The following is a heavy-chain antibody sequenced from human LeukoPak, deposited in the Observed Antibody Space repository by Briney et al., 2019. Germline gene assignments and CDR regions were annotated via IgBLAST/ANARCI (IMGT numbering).Heavy chain of an antibody. CDR1: GYSFASYW. CDR2: IYRGDSDS. J-gene: IGHJ4*02. Sequence: GEPLKISCKGAGYSFASYWSGWGRQMPGKGLEWMGIIYRGDSDSNYNPSFQGQVTISADKSISTAYLQWSSLKASDTAMYYCARRARNNSSWYPAYYFDYWGQGTLVTVSS. CDR3: ARRARNNSSWYPAYYFDY. V-gene: IGHV5-51*01. D-gene: IGHD6-13*01.